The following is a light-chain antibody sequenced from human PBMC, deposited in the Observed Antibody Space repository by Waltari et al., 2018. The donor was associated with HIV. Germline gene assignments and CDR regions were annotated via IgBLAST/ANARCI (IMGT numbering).Light chain of an antibody. CDR3: AAWDDSLNGYL. CDR1: SSNIGGNP. Sequence: QSVLTQPPSASGTPGQRVAISCSGSSSNIGGNPVNWYQQLPGTAPKLLIYSNNQRPSGVPDRFSGSKSGTSASLAISGLQSEDEADYYCAAWDDSLNGYLFGTGTKVTVL. V-gene: IGLV1-44*01. J-gene: IGLJ1*01. CDR2: SNN.